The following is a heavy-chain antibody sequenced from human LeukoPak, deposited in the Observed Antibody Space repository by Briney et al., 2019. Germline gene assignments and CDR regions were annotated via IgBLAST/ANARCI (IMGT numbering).Heavy chain of an antibody. V-gene: IGHV4-59*10. Sequence: SETLSLTCAVYGGSFSGYYWSWIRQPAGKGLEWIGRIYTSGSTNHNPSLKSRVTMSVDTSKNQFSLKLSPVTAADTAVYYCARAPKYYGSGSYYGAFDIRGQGTMVTVSS. CDR1: GGSFSGYY. D-gene: IGHD3-10*01. CDR3: ARAPKYYGSGSYYGAFDI. CDR2: IYTSGST. J-gene: IGHJ3*02.